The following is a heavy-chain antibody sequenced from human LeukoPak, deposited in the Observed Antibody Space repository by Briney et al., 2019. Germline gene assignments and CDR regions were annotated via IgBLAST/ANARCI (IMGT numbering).Heavy chain of an antibody. D-gene: IGHD2-2*02. CDR1: GFTFSNYA. V-gene: IGHV3-23*01. CDR3: AKSGCSSTSCYSILSGWLDP. Sequence: PGGSLRLSCAASGFTFSNYALNWVRQAPGKGLEWASGISNSGGTTYYADSVKGRFTISRDNSKNTLYLQMNSLRAEDTAVYYCAKSGCSSTSCYSILSGWLDPWGQGTLVTVSS. CDR2: ISNSGGTT. J-gene: IGHJ5*02.